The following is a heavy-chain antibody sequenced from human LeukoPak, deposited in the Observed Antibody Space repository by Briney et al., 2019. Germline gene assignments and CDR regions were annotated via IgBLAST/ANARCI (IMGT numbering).Heavy chain of an antibody. Sequence: GGSLRLSCAASGFTFSSYWMSWVRQAPGKGLEWVSAITSSGGNTYYAVSVKGRFTISRDNSKNTLYLQMNSLRADDTAVYYCARPGADWGQGTLVTVSS. V-gene: IGHV3-23*01. J-gene: IGHJ4*02. CDR3: ARPGAD. CDR1: GFTFSSYW. CDR2: ITSSGGNT. D-gene: IGHD1-14*01.